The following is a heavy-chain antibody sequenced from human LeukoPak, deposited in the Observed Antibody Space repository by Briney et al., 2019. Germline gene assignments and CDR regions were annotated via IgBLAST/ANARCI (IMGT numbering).Heavy chain of an antibody. Sequence: SQTLSLTCDISGDSVSTNIGAWHSIRQSPSRCLEWLGRTYYRSKWFNDYALSVKSRVSINPDTSKNQFSLQLNSVTPEDTAVYYCARSFTTSAGAFDIWGQGTMVTVSS. CDR2: TYYRSKWFN. J-gene: IGHJ3*02. CDR1: GDSVSTNIGA. D-gene: IGHD1-1*01. V-gene: IGHV6-1*01. CDR3: ARSFTTSAGAFDI.